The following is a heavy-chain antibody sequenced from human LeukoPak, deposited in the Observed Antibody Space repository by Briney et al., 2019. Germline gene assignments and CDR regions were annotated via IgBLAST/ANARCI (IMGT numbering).Heavy chain of an antibody. Sequence: ASVKVSCKASGYTFTNYYMHWVRQAPGQGLDWMGIINPTGGSTNYAQKFQGRVTMTRDTSTSTVYMELSNLRSEDTAVYYCATNIGITMVRGVTSMAAFDYWGQGTLVTVSS. CDR1: GYTFTNYY. J-gene: IGHJ4*02. D-gene: IGHD3-10*01. CDR3: ATNIGITMVRGVTSMAAFDY. V-gene: IGHV1-46*01. CDR2: INPTGGST.